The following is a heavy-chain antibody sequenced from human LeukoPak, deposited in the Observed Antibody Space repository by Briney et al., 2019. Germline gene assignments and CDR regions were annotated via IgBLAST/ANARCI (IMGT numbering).Heavy chain of an antibody. V-gene: IGHV3-7*01. CDR2: INQDGREK. J-gene: IGHJ4*02. CDR3: ARGRYSYGSFFGY. CDR1: GFTFSNYW. Sequence: GGSLRLSCAASGFTFSNYWMTWVRQAPGKGLEWVANINQDGREKYYVDSVKGRFTIAKDNAKNSLYLQMNSLRAEGTAVYYCARGRYSYGSFFGYWGQGILVTVSS. D-gene: IGHD5-18*01.